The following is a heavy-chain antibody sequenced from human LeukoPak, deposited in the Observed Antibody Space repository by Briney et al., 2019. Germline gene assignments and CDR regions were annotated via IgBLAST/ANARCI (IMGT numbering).Heavy chain of an antibody. CDR2: ISSSSSYI. CDR3: ARDGTTVTTPIDY. Sequence: AGSLRLSCAASGVTFSSYSMNWVRQAPWQGLELDSSISSSSSYIYYADSVKGRFTISRDNANNSLYLQMNSLRAEDTAVYYCARDGTTVTTPIDYWGQGTLVTVSS. D-gene: IGHD4-17*01. CDR1: GVTFSSYS. J-gene: IGHJ4*02. V-gene: IGHV3-21*01.